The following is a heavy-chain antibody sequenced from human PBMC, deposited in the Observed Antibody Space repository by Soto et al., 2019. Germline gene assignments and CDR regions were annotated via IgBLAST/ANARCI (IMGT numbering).Heavy chain of an antibody. CDR3: ATIQGYYYYYMDV. J-gene: IGHJ6*03. D-gene: IGHD3-3*01. CDR1: GGSFSGYY. V-gene: IGHV4-34*01. CDR2: INHSGST. Sequence: QVQLQQWGAGLLKPSETLSLTCAVYGGSFSGYYWSWIRQPPGTGLEWIGEINHSGSTNYNPSLKSRVTIPVDTSKNQFSLKLSSVTAADTAVYYCATIQGYYYYYMDVWGKGTTVTVSS.